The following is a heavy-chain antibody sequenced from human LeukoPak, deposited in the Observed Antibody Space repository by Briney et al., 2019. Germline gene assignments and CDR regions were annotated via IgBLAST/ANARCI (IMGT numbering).Heavy chain of an antibody. J-gene: IGHJ4*02. V-gene: IGHV4-34*01. CDR1: GGSFSDYS. CDR3: ATRLPTDY. CDR2: IDHSGST. D-gene: IGHD5-12*01. Sequence: SETLSLTCAVYGGSFSDYSWSWIRQPPGKGLEWIGEIDHSGSTSYNPSLKSRLTISVDTSKEQFSLKLNSVTAADTAVYYCATRLPTDYWGQGTLVAVSS.